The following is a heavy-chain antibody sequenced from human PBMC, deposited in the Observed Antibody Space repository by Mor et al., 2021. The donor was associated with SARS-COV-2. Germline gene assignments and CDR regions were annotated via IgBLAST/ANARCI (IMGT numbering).Heavy chain of an antibody. J-gene: IGHJ4*02. Sequence: KSRVTISVDTSKNQFSLKLSSVTAADTAVYYCARASDIVVGPAAALFDYWGQGTLVTVSS. V-gene: IGHV4-34*01. D-gene: IGHD2-2*01. CDR3: ARASDIVVGPAAALFDY.